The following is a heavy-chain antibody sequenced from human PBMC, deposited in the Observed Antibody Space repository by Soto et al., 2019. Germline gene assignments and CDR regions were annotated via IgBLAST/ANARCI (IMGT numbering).Heavy chain of an antibody. D-gene: IGHD1-26*01. CDR2: INHLETT. CDR1: GASITFGGYS. J-gene: IGHJ4*02. CDR3: ARGGGSDSFDY. Sequence: KPSETLSLTCTVCGASITFGGYSWSWIRQTPGKGLEWIGYINHLETTFYNPSFESRLTLSIDRAKNQFSLKLHSMSAADRAVYFCARGGGSDSFDYWGQGILVTVSS. V-gene: IGHV4-30-2*01.